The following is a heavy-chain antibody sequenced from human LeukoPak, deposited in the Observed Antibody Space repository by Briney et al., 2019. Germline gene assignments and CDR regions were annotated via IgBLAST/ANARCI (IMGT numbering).Heavy chain of an antibody. Sequence: QAGGSLTLSCAASGFTFSSYWMSWVRQAPGKGLEWVAVIYSGGSTYYADSVKGRFTISRDNSKNTLYLQMNSLRAEDTAVYYCARAVTMVRGVALSFDYWGQGTLVTVSS. CDR3: ARAVTMVRGVALSFDY. D-gene: IGHD3-10*01. CDR1: GFTFSSYW. J-gene: IGHJ4*02. CDR2: IYSGGST. V-gene: IGHV3-66*01.